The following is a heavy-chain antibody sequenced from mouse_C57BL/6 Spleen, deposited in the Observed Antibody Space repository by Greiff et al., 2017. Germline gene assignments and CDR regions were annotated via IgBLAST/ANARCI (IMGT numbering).Heavy chain of an antibody. D-gene: IGHD1-1*01. CDR2: IDPSDSYT. Sequence: QVQLQQPGAELVMPGASVKLSCKASGYTFTSYWMHWVKQRPGQGLEWIGEIDPSDSYTNYNQKFKGKSTLTVDKSSSTAYMPLSSLTSEDSAVYYCAIITTVVASYYAMDYWGQGTSVTVSS. J-gene: IGHJ4*01. CDR1: GYTFTSYW. V-gene: IGHV1-69*01. CDR3: AIITTVVASYYAMDY.